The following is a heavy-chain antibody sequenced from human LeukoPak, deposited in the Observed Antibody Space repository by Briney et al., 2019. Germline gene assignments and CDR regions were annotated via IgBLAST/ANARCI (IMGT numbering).Heavy chain of an antibody. Sequence: GGSLRLSCAASGFTFSSYAMSWVRQAPGKGLEWVSAISGSGGSTYYADSVKGRFTISRDNSKNTLYLQMNSLRAEDTAVYYCARERTLDYSNYAPRYYYGMDVWGQGTTVTVSS. CDR3: ARERTLDYSNYAPRYYYGMDV. CDR1: GFTFSSYA. J-gene: IGHJ6*02. CDR2: ISGSGGST. V-gene: IGHV3-23*01. D-gene: IGHD4-11*01.